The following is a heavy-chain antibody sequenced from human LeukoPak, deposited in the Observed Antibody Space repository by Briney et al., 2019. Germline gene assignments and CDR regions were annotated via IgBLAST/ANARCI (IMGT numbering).Heavy chain of an antibody. Sequence: GGSLRLSCAASGFTFSSYGMHWVRQAPGKGLEWVAVIWYDGSNKYYADSVKGRFTISRDNSKNTLYLQMNSLRAEDTAVYYCARGPYDSSGTYYFDYWGQGTLVTVSS. V-gene: IGHV3-33*01. J-gene: IGHJ4*02. D-gene: IGHD3-22*01. CDR2: IWYDGSNK. CDR3: ARGPYDSSGTYYFDY. CDR1: GFTFSSYG.